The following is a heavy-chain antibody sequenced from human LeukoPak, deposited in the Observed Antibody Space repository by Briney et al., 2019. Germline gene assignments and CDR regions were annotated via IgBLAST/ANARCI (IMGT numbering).Heavy chain of an antibody. J-gene: IGHJ3*02. D-gene: IGHD2-15*01. V-gene: IGHV4-39*01. CDR3: ARLVSYCSGGSCLDAFDI. CDR1: GGSISSSSYY. Sequence: PSETLSLTCTVSGGSISSSSYYWGWIRQPPGKGLEWIGSIYYSGSTYYNPSLKSRVTISVDTSKNQLSLKLSSVTAADTAVYYCARLVSYCSGGSCLDAFDIWGQGTMVTVSS. CDR2: IYYSGST.